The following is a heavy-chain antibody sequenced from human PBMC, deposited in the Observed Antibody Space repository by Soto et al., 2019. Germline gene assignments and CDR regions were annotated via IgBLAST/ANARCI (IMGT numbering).Heavy chain of an antibody. CDR1: GFTFSRYG. J-gene: IGHJ4*02. V-gene: IGHV3-33*01. CDR2: IWYDGSNK. D-gene: IGHD4-17*01. CDR3: ARGTLRGHYGADY. Sequence: QVQLVESGGGVVQPGRSLRLSCAASGFTFSRYGIQWVRQAPGKGLEWVAVIWYDGSNKYYADSVKGRFTISRDNSKNALSLQMNSMGVEDTAVYYWARGTLRGHYGADYWGQGNLVTVSS.